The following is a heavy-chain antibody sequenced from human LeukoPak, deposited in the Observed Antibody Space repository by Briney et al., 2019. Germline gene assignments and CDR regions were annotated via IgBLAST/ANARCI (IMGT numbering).Heavy chain of an antibody. J-gene: IGHJ5*02. CDR3: VRAYHPGGWFDP. V-gene: IGHV3-30*03. CDR1: GFTFSSYW. Sequence: GGSLRLSCAASGFTFSSYWMSWVRQAPGKGLEWVAVISYDGSNKYSADSVKGRFSISRDNAKNSLFLQMNSLTAEDTAVHYCVRAYHPGGWFDPWGQGTLVTVSS. CDR2: ISYDGSNK. D-gene: IGHD2-2*01.